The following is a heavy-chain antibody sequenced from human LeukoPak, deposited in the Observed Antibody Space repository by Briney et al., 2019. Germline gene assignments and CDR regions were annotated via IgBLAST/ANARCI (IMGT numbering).Heavy chain of an antibody. CDR2: INYSGST. Sequence: SETLSLTCTVSGGSITNSYWNCIRQSPGKGLEWIGYINYSGSTNYNPSLKSRVTISVDTSKNQFSLKLSSVTAADTAVYFCARDPLSTNDFDIWGQGTMVTVSS. CDR1: GGSITNSY. V-gene: IGHV4-59*01. J-gene: IGHJ3*02. CDR3: ARDPLSTNDFDI. D-gene: IGHD1-1*01.